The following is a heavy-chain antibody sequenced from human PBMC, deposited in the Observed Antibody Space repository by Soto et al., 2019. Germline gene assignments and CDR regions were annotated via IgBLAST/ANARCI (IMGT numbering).Heavy chain of an antibody. Sequence: QVQLVQSGAEVKKPGSSVKVSCKASGGTFSSYTISWVRQAPGQGLEWMGRIIPILGIANYAQKFQGRVTITADKSTSTAYMELSSLRSEDTAVYYCARDPHTAMVNDFQRWGQGTLVTVSS. CDR1: GGTFSSYT. CDR2: IIPILGIA. J-gene: IGHJ1*01. CDR3: ARDPHTAMVNDFQR. D-gene: IGHD5-18*01. V-gene: IGHV1-69*08.